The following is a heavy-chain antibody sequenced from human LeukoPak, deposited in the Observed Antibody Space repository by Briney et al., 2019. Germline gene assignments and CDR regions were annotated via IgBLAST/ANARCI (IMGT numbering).Heavy chain of an antibody. J-gene: IGHJ4*02. V-gene: IGHV6-1*01. CDR3: AREHSWGSSDS. Sequence: SQTLSLPCAISGDSVSSNSAAWNWIMQSPSRLPKRLGRTYYRSKWYKDYAVSVKSRITINPDTSKNQFSLQMNSLTPEDTAVYYCAREHSWGSSDSWGQGTLVTVSS. CDR2: TYYRSKWYK. D-gene: IGHD6-13*01. CDR1: GDSVSSNSAA.